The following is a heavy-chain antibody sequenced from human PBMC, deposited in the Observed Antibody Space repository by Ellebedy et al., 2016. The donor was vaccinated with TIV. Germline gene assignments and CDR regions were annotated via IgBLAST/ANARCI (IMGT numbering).Heavy chain of an antibody. D-gene: IGHD7-27*01. V-gene: IGHV3-21*01. Sequence: GGSLRLSCAASGFTFSSYSMNWVRQAPGKGLEWVSSISPSSDYIYYADSLRGRFTISRDNAKNSLYLQMNRLRAEDTAVYYCARDKVPTVTGAWFDPWGQGTLVTVSS. CDR3: ARDKVPTVTGAWFDP. CDR2: ISPSSDYI. CDR1: GFTFSSYS. J-gene: IGHJ5*02.